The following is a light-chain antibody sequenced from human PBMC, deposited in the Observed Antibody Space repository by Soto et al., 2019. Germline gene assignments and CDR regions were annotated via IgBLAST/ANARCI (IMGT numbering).Light chain of an antibody. J-gene: IGKJ1*01. CDR3: QQYGSPWT. CDR1: QSVSSSY. Sequence: EIVLTQSPGTLSLSPGERATLSYRASQSVSSSYLAWYQQKPGQAPRLLIYGASSRATGIPDKFSGSGSGTDFTLTISRLEPEDFAVYYCQQYGSPWTFGQGTKVEIK. CDR2: GAS. V-gene: IGKV3-20*01.